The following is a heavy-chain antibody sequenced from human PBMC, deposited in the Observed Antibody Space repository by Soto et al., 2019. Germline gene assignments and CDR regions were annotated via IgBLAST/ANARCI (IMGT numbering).Heavy chain of an antibody. CDR1: GYSFTSYW. J-gene: IGHJ2*01. CDR2: IYPGDSDT. D-gene: IGHD3-22*01. Sequence: PGESLKISCKGSGYSFTSYWIGWVRQMPGKGLEWMGIIYPGDSDTRYSPSFQGQVTISADKSISTAYLQWSSLKASDTAMYYCARPYDSTQGGPPRNWYFDLWGRGTLVTVS. CDR3: ARPYDSTQGGPPRNWYFDL. V-gene: IGHV5-51*01.